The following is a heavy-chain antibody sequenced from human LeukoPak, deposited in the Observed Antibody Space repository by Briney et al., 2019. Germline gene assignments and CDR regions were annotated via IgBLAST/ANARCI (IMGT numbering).Heavy chain of an antibody. J-gene: IGHJ3*02. CDR3: ARDGLRWPNDAFDI. Sequence: SETVSLTCTVSGASISSSTYYWGWIRQPPGKGLEWIGSIYYGGSTYYNPSLKSRVTISIDTSKNQFSLKLSSVTAADTAVYYCARDGLRWPNDAFDIWGQGTMVTVSS. D-gene: IGHD4-23*01. CDR2: IYYGGST. CDR1: GASISSSTYY. V-gene: IGHV4-39*07.